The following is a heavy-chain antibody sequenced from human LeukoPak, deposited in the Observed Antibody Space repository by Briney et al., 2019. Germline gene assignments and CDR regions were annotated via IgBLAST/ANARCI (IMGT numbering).Heavy chain of an antibody. CDR3: ARGTVWGYSYVDDY. CDR1: GFTFSSYW. J-gene: IGHJ4*02. V-gene: IGHV3-7*01. D-gene: IGHD5-18*01. Sequence: GGSLRLSCAASGFTFSSYWMSWVRQAPGKGLEWVANIKQDGSEKYYVDSVKGRFTISRDNAKNSLYLQMNSLRAEDTAVCYCARGTVWGYSYVDDYWGQGTLVTVSS. CDR2: IKQDGSEK.